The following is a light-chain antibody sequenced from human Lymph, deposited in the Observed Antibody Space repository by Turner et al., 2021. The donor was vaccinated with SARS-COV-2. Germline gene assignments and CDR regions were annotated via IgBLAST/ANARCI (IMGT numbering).Light chain of an antibody. J-gene: IGKJ4*02. CDR3: QQLDSIPYT. Sequence: DIQMTQSPASQSASLGESVTITCLASQTIGTWLAWYQQKPGKSPQLLIYDATSLADGVPSRFSGSGSGTKFSFKISSLQAEDFGSYYCQQLDSIPYTFGGGTKLEIK. CDR2: DAT. CDR1: QTIGTW. V-gene: IGKV1-5*01.